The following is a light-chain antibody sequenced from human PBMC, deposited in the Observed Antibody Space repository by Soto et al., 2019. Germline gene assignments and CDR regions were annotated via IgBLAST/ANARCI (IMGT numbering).Light chain of an antibody. CDR3: SSSAGSSTL. Sequence: QSVLTQPPSASGTPGQRVTISCSGSSSNIGSNYVYWYQQLPGTAPKLLIYSNNQRPSGVPDRFSGSKSGTSASLAISGLRSEDEADYYCSSSAGSSTLFGGGTKLTVL. CDR2: SNN. CDR1: SSNIGSNY. J-gene: IGLJ2*01. V-gene: IGLV1-47*02.